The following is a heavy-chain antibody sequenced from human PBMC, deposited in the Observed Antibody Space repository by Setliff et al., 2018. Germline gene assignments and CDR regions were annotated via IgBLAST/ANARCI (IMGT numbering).Heavy chain of an antibody. D-gene: IGHD2-15*01. Sequence: ASVKVSCKASGYTFTSNHIHWVRQAPGQGLEWMGWINPNAGNINYIQKFQGRVTMTRDTSISTAYMELRRLKSDDTAVYYCARGEHIVSGDFYHYIDVWGKGTTVTVSS. CDR2: INPNAGNI. V-gene: IGHV1-2*02. CDR1: GYTFTSNH. J-gene: IGHJ6*03. CDR3: ARGEHIVSGDFYHYIDV.